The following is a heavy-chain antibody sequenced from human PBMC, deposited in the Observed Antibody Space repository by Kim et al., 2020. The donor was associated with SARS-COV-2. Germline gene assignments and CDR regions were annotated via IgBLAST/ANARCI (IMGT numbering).Heavy chain of an antibody. CDR2: ISGSGGRT. D-gene: IGHD3-3*01. Sequence: GGSLRLSCAASGFTFRSYAMSWVRQGPGKGLEWVSAISGSGGRTYYADSVKGRFTISRDNSKNTLYLQMNSLRAEDTAVYYCAKDLANRSLLRFLEWGGDYWGQGTLVTVSS. J-gene: IGHJ4*02. CDR3: AKDLANRSLLRFLEWGGDY. CDR1: GFTFRSYA. V-gene: IGHV3-23*01.